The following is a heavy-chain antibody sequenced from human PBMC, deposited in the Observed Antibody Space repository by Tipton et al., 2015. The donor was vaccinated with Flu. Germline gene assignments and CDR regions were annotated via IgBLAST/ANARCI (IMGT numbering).Heavy chain of an antibody. CDR3: ARDYLLGDLSFFDN. CDR1: GDSISSYY. CDR2: IYTSGGT. D-gene: IGHD3-16*02. Sequence: TLSLTCTVSGDSISSYYWGWIRQPAGKGLEWIGRIYTSGGTNYNASLKNRVTMSVDTSKNQFSLKLSSVTVADTAVYYCARDYLLGDLSFFDNWGQGTLVTVSS. J-gene: IGHJ4*02. V-gene: IGHV4-4*07.